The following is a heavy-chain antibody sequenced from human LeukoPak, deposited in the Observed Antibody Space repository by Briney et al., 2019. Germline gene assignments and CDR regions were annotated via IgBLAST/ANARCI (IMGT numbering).Heavy chain of an antibody. V-gene: IGHV3-9*01. CDR2: ISWNSGSI. D-gene: IGHD6-25*01. J-gene: IGHJ6*02. Sequence: GRSLRLSCAASGFTFDDYAMQWVRQAPGKGLEWVSGISWNSGSIGYADSVKGRFTISRDNAKNSLYLQMNSLRAEDTALYYCAKVTPAYYYYGMDVWGQGTTVTVSS. CDR3: AKVTPAYYYYGMDV. CDR1: GFTFDDYA.